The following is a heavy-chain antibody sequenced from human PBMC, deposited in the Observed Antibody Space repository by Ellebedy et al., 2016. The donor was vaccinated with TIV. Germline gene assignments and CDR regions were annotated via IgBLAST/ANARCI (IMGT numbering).Heavy chain of an antibody. CDR3: AKAGPIVYSNRRGLLD. Sequence: GESLKIPCAAPGFTFSAYAMSWVRQAPGKGLEWVASINDRGDSTIYADYVQGRFTFSRDNSKNTLYLQMSSLRVEDTAVYFCAKAGPIVYSNRRGLLDWGQGTLVTVSS. CDR1: GFTFSAYA. CDR2: INDRGDST. J-gene: IGHJ4*02. D-gene: IGHD5-12*01. V-gene: IGHV3-23*01.